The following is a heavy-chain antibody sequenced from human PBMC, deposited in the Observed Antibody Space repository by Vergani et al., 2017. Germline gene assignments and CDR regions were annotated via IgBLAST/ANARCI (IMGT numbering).Heavy chain of an antibody. D-gene: IGHD2-2*02. CDR2: INSDGSST. V-gene: IGHV3-74*01. CDR1: GFTFSSYW. CDR3: ARYRLLYGAFDI. Sequence: EVQLVESGGGLVQPGGSLRLSCAASGFTFSSYWMHWVRQAPGKGLVWVSRINSDGSSTSDADSVKGRFTISRDNDKNTLYRQMNSLRAEDTAVYYCARYRLLYGAFDIWGQGTMVTVSS. J-gene: IGHJ3*02.